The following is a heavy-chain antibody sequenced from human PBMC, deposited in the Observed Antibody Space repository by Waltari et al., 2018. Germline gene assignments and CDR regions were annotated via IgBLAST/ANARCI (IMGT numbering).Heavy chain of an antibody. J-gene: IGHJ4*02. CDR2: IYHSGNT. D-gene: IGHD5-18*01. CDR1: GGSIVSDNPY. Sequence: QVQLQESGPGLVKPSQALSLTCTVSGGSIVSDNPYWGWIRQHPGKGLEWIGYIYHSGNTYYNPSLRSRVTISIDRSKTQFSLKLTSVTAADTAVYYCAREGRGSSYGFDNWGQGTLVTVSS. V-gene: IGHV4-30-4*01. CDR3: AREGRGSSYGFDN.